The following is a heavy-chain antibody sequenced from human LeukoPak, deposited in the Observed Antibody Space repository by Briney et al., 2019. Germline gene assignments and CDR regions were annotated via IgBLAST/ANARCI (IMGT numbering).Heavy chain of an antibody. Sequence: GASVKVSCKASGYTFTSYYMHWVRQAPGKGLEWMGGFDPEDGETIYAQKFQGRVTMTEDTSTDTAYMELSSLRSEDTAVYYCATLYVGATHYDYWGQGTLVTVSS. CDR2: FDPEDGET. CDR1: GYTFTSYY. J-gene: IGHJ4*02. D-gene: IGHD1-26*01. CDR3: ATLYVGATHYDY. V-gene: IGHV1-24*01.